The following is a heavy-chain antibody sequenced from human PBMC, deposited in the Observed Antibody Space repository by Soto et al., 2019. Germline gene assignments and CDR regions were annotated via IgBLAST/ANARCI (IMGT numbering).Heavy chain of an antibody. V-gene: IGHV3-23*01. CDR1: GFTFSSYA. Sequence: GGSLRLSCAASGFTFSSYAMSWVRQAPGEGLEWVSAVSRSGGNTYYADSVKGRFTISRDNSKNTLYLQMNSLRAEDTAVYYCARAPYVWGNYRYPGDFDYWGQGTLVTVSS. D-gene: IGHD3-16*02. CDR3: ARAPYVWGNYRYPGDFDY. J-gene: IGHJ4*02. CDR2: VSRSGGNT.